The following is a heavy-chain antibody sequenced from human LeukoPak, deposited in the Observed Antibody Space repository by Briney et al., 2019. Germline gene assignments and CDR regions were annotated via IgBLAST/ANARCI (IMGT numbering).Heavy chain of an antibody. CDR1: GFTFNRYA. D-gene: IGHD1-7*01. CDR2: LSPSGTTT. CDR3: AKDDSGWNYAWHLGL. Sequence: GGSLRLSCAASGFTFNRYAMTWVRLAPGKGLEWVSTLSPSGTTTYYADSVKGRFTMSRDNSKNTVDLQMDSLRAEDTATYYCAKDDSGWNYAWHLGLWGRGTQVTVSS. J-gene: IGHJ2*01. V-gene: IGHV3-23*01.